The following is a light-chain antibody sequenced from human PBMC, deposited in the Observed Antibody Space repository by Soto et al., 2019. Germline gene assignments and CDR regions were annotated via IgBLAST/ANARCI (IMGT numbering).Light chain of an antibody. CDR3: QQRNSFPIT. V-gene: IGKV1-9*01. CDR2: AAS. Sequence: DIQLTQAPSFLSASAGDRVSITCRASQAISSYLAWYQQKPGRAPKLLIYAASTLQSGVPSRFSGSGSGTEFTLTITSLQPEDFATYYCQQRNSFPITFGQGTRLEIK. CDR1: QAISSY. J-gene: IGKJ5*01.